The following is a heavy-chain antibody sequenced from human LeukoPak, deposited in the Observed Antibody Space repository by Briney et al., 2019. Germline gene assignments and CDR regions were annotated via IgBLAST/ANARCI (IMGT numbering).Heavy chain of an antibody. D-gene: IGHD2-2*03. CDR3: ARVDSWFDP. Sequence: SETLSLTCAVYGGSFSGYYWSWIRQPPGKGLEWIGEINHSGSTNYNPSLKSRVTISVDTSKNQFSLKLSSVTAADTAVYYCARVDSWFDPWGQGTLVTVSP. CDR2: INHSGST. CDR1: GGSFSGYY. V-gene: IGHV4-34*01. J-gene: IGHJ5*02.